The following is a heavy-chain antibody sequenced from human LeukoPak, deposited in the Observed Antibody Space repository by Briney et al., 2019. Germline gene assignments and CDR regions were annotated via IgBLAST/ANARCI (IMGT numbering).Heavy chain of an antibody. CDR3: AKTGGYSYGPRDAFDI. Sequence: PSETLSLTCAVSGGSISSSNWWSWVRQPPGKGLEWIGEIYHSGSTNYNPSLKSRVTISVDKSKNQFSLKLSSVTAADTAVYYCAKTGGYSYGPRDAFDIWGQGTMVTVSS. D-gene: IGHD5-18*01. V-gene: IGHV4-4*02. CDR1: GGSISSSNW. CDR2: IYHSGST. J-gene: IGHJ3*02.